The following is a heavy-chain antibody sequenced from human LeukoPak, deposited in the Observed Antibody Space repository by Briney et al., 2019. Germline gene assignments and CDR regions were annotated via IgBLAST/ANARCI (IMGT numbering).Heavy chain of an antibody. CDR3: ASRLGGWLPTGGDDY. D-gene: IGHD6-19*01. CDR2: INHSGST. V-gene: IGHV4-34*01. Sequence: SETLSLTCAVYGGSFSGYYWSWIRQPPGKGLEWIGEINHSGSTNYNPSLKSRVTISVDTSKNQFSLKLSSVTAADTAVYYCASRLGGWLPTGGDDYWGQGTLVTVSS. CDR1: GGSFSGYY. J-gene: IGHJ4*02.